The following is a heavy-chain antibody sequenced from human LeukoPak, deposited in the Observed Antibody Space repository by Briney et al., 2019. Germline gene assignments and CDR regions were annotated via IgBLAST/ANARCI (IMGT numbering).Heavy chain of an antibody. Sequence: GGSLRLSCAASGFTFSSYAMSWVRQAPGKRLEWVSAISGGGGTTYYADSVKGRFTISRDNSKNTLFLQMNSLRAEDTAVYYCAKETQFGGVIVTNFDYWGQGTLVTVSS. V-gene: IGHV3-23*01. D-gene: IGHD3-16*02. CDR2: ISGGGGTT. J-gene: IGHJ4*02. CDR3: AKETQFGGVIVTNFDY. CDR1: GFTFSSYA.